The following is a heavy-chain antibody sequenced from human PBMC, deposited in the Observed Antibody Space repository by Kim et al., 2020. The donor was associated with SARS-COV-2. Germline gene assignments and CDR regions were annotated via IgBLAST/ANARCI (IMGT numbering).Heavy chain of an antibody. Sequence: SETLSLTCTVSGGSISSSDDFWGWIRQPPGKGLEWIGTIHYSGSTHYNQSLTSRVRMAIYTSKNQFSLKLSSVTAADTAIYYCSKLEVGHCSSSKWFDP. CDR1: GGSISSSDDF. D-gene: IGHD6-6*01. V-gene: IGHV4-39*01. CDR2: IHYSGST. J-gene: IGHJ5*02. CDR3: SKLEVGHCSSSKWFDP.